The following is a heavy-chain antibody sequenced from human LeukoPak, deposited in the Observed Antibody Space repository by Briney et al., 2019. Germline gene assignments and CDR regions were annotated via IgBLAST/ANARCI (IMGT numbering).Heavy chain of an antibody. J-gene: IGHJ4*02. CDR3: ARGTWIQPSLDY. CDR2: IIPNSGGT. Sequence: ASVKVSCKASGYTFTGYYMHWVRQAPGQGLEWMGWIIPNSGGTNYAQKFQGRVTMTRDTSISTAYMELSRLRSDDTAVYYCARGTWIQPSLDYWGQGTLVTVSS. V-gene: IGHV1-2*02. CDR1: GYTFTGYY. D-gene: IGHD5-18*01.